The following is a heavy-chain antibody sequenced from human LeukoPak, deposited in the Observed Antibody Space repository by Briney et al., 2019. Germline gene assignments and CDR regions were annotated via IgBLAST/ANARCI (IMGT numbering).Heavy chain of an antibody. Sequence: ASVKVSCKASGYTFTSYDINWVRQATGQGLEWMGWMNLYNGNTDYAHKFQGRVTMTRNTSISTAYKEVSSLGSEDTAVDYCARGASLRAVVVGATSSPPMSYDFWGQGTLVTVSS. V-gene: IGHV1-8*01. CDR2: MNLYNGNT. CDR3: ARGASLRAVVVGATSSPPMSYDF. CDR1: GYTFTSYD. J-gene: IGHJ4*02. D-gene: IGHD2-15*01.